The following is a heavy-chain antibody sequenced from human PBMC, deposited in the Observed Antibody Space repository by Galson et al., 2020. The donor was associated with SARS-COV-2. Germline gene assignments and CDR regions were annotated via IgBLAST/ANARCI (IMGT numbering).Heavy chain of an antibody. CDR2: VSSKSHGETT. CDR3: AIDYDLSTGYYGYYFDS. D-gene: IGHD3-9*01. V-gene: IGHV3-49*04. CDR1: GFTFADYV. J-gene: IGHJ4*02. Sequence: GGSLRLSCTGSGFTFADYVMSWVRQTPEKGLEWIGFVSSKSHGETTQYAASVNGRFSISRDDSKRIAYLQMNSLKSEDTAMYYCAIDYDLSTGYYGYYFDSWGQGTLVTVSS.